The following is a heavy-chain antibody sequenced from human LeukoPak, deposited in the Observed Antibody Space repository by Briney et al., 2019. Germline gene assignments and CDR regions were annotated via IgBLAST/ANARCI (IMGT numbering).Heavy chain of an antibody. CDR1: GGSFSGYY. CDR2: INHSGST. Sequence: SETPSLTCAVYGGSFSGYYWSWIRQPPGKGLEWIGEINHSGSTNYNPSLKSRVTISVDTSKNQFSLKLSSVTAADTAVYYCARGSGITMVRGVIINWFDPWGQGTLVTVSS. D-gene: IGHD3-10*01. V-gene: IGHV4-34*01. J-gene: IGHJ5*02. CDR3: ARGSGITMVRGVIINWFDP.